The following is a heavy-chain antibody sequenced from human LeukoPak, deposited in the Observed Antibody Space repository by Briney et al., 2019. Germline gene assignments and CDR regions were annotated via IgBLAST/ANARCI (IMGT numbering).Heavy chain of an antibody. CDR3: AKDGVAARSNYYYYYMDV. Sequence: PGRSLRLSCTASGFTFSSYGMHWVRQAPGKGLEWVAVIWYDGSNKYYADSVKGRFTISGDNSKNTLYLQMNSLRAEDTAVYYCAKDGVAARSNYYYYYMDVWGKGTTVTVSS. CDR2: IWYDGSNK. D-gene: IGHD6-6*01. V-gene: IGHV3-33*06. CDR1: GFTFSSYG. J-gene: IGHJ6*03.